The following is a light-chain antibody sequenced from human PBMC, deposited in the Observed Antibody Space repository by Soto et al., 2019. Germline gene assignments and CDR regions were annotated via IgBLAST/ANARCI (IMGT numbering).Light chain of an antibody. V-gene: IGKV1-5*03. CDR1: QSINNW. J-gene: IGKJ1*01. Sequence: DIQMTQSPSTLSASVGDRVTITCRASQSINNWLAWYQQKPGKAPKLLIYKASGLEGGVPSRFSGSGSGTEFTLTISSLQPDDFATYYCQQYNSYSGTFGQGTKVDIK. CDR2: KAS. CDR3: QQYNSYSGT.